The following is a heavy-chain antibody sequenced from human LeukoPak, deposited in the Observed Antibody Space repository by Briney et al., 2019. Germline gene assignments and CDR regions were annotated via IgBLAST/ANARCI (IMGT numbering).Heavy chain of an antibody. Sequence: SETLSLTCAVYGGSFSGYYWSWIRQPPGKGLEWIGEINHSGSTNYNPSLKSRVTISVDTSKNQFSLKLSSVTAADTAVYYCAKISGYPTTDAFDIWGQGTMVTVSS. CDR1: GGSFSGYY. CDR3: AKISGYPTTDAFDI. V-gene: IGHV4-34*01. CDR2: INHSGST. D-gene: IGHD3-22*01. J-gene: IGHJ3*02.